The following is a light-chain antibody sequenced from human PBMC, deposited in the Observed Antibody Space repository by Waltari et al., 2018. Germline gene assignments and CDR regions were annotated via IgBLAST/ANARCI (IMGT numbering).Light chain of an antibody. CDR3: SSYTSSSTLWV. V-gene: IGLV2-14*03. CDR2: DVS. CDR1: SSYVGGYNY. J-gene: IGLJ3*02. Sequence: QSALTQPASVSGSPGQSITISCTGTSSYVGGYNYVPWYQHHPGKAPKLIIYDVSNRPEEVSDPFSGSKSSDTTSVTSTGLQAEDEADYYCSSYTSSSTLWVFGGGTKLTVL.